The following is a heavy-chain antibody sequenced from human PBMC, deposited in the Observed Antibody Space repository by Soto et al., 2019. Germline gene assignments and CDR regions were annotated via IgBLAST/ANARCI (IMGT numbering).Heavy chain of an antibody. V-gene: IGHV4-59*08. CDR1: GGSISSYY. Sequence: SETLSLTCTVSGGSISSYYWSWIRQPPGKGLEWIGYIYYSGSTNYNPSLKSRVTISVDTSKNQFSLKLSSVTAADTALYYCAKSRTGYTWFDPWGQGTLVTVS. J-gene: IGHJ5*02. D-gene: IGHD1-1*01. CDR3: AKSRTGYTWFDP. CDR2: IYYSGST.